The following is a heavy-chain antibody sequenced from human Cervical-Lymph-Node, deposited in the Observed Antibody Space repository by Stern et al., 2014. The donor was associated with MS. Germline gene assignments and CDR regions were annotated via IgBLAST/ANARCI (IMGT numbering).Heavy chain of an antibody. CDR2: ISDDRRNK. CDR1: GFTFSRSG. CDR3: AKDRSHSWTFDY. Sequence: VQLLESGGGVVQPGRSLRLSCAASGFTFSRSGMNWVRQAPGKGLEWVAVISDDRRNKYYADSVKGRFTISRDRSKNTVYLQMDSLRAEDTAVYYCAKDRSHSWTFDYWGQGTLVTVSS. J-gene: IGHJ4*02. V-gene: IGHV3-30*18. D-gene: IGHD6-13*01.